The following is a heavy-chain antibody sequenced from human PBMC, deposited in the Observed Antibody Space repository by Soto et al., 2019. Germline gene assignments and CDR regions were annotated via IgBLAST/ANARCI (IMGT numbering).Heavy chain of an antibody. CDR3: AREEQHPRGDWFDP. Sequence: PSETLSLTCNVSGDSITTSGYYWDWIRQPPGKGLEWIGSIYSSGRTYYNPSLNSRVTISLDTSKNQFSLKLSSVTAADTAVYYCAREEQHPRGDWFDPWGQGTLVTVSS. D-gene: IGHD6-13*01. CDR1: GDSITTSGYY. V-gene: IGHV4-39*07. CDR2: IYSSGRT. J-gene: IGHJ5*02.